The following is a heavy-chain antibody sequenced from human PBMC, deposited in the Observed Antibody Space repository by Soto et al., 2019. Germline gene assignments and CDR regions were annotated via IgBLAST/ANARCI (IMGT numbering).Heavy chain of an antibody. J-gene: IGHJ4*02. CDR3: ATTVGATQVDS. V-gene: IGHV4-4*02. CDR2: IHHSGST. CDR1: GASISSTSSGDW. Sequence: QVQLQESGPGLVKPSGTLSLTCTVSGASISSTSSGDWWSWVRQPPGKGLEWIGEIHHSGSTNYNPPLTSRMTTSDNKSNTQFSLGLSSVSAAAAAVYDCATTVGATQVDSWGQGTLVTVSS. D-gene: IGHD1-26*01.